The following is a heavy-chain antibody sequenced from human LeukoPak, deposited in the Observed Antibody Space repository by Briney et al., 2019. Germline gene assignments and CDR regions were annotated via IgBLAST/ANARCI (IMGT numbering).Heavy chain of an antibody. CDR3: ARDPGYSYGSYYGMDV. Sequence: GGSLRLSCAASGFTLSSNYMSWVRQAPGQGLGWGSVIYSGGSTYYADSVKGRFTISRDNSKNTLYLQMNSLRAEDTAVYYCARDPGYSYGSYYGMDVWGQGTTVTVSS. V-gene: IGHV3-66*02. CDR1: GFTLSSNY. CDR2: IYSGGST. D-gene: IGHD5-18*01. J-gene: IGHJ6*02.